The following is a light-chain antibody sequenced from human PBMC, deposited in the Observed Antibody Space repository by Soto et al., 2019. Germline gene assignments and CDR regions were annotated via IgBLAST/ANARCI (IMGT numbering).Light chain of an antibody. V-gene: IGKV3-20*01. CDR2: GAS. Sequence: EIVMTQSPGTLSLSPGERATLSCRASQSVSSSYLAWYQQKPGQAHRLLIYGASSRATGIQDRFSGSGSGTDFTLTIRRLEPEDFAVYYCKQYGSSSITFGQGTRLEIK. CDR3: KQYGSSSIT. J-gene: IGKJ5*01. CDR1: QSVSSSY.